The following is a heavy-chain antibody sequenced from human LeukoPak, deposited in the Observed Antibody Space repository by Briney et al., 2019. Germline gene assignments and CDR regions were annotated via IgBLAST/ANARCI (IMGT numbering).Heavy chain of an antibody. CDR1: GYTFTGYY. CDR3: TRYYDSSGDDAFDI. V-gene: IGHV1-18*04. CDR2: ISAYNGNT. D-gene: IGHD3-22*01. J-gene: IGHJ3*02. Sequence: ASVKVSCKASGYTFTGYYMHWVRQAPGQGLEWMGWISAYNGNTNYAQKLQGRVTMTTDTSTSTAYMELRSLRSDDTAVYYCTRYYDSSGDDAFDIWGQGTMVTVSS.